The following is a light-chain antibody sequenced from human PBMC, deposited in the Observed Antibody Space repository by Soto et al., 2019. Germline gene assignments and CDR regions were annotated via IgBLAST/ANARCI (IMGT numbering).Light chain of an antibody. CDR1: SSDVGGYNL. CDR2: EGS. CDR3: CSYAGSSTLL. V-gene: IGLV2-23*01. Sequence: QSALTQPASVSGSPGQSITISCTGTSSDVGGYNLVSWYQQHPGKTPKLMIYEGSKRPSGVSNRFSGSKSGNTASLTISGLQAGDEADYYCCSYAGSSTLLFGGGTQLTVL. J-gene: IGLJ2*01.